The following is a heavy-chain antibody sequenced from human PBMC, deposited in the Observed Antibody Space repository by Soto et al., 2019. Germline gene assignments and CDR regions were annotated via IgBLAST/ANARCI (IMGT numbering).Heavy chain of an antibody. CDR1: VGSISIGGYY. CDR2: IYYSGST. CDR3: ARERVGIAARPGYWFDP. V-gene: IGHV4-31*03. Sequence: SETLSVTCTFSVGSISIGGYYWSGIRQHPGKGLEWIGYIYYSGSTYYNPSLKSRVTISVDTSKNQFSLKLSSVTAADTAVYYCARERVGIAARPGYWFDPWGQGTMVTVSS. J-gene: IGHJ5*02. D-gene: IGHD6-6*01.